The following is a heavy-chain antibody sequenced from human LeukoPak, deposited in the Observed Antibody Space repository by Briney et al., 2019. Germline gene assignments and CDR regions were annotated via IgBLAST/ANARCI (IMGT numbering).Heavy chain of an antibody. CDR1: GFTFSSYE. V-gene: IGHV3-21*05. Sequence: PGGSLRLSCAASGFTFSSYEMNWVRQAPGKGLEWVSYISSSSSYTNYADSVKGRFTISRDNAKNSLYLQMNSLRAEDTAVYYCARLTVKGVRGLDYWGQGTLVTVSS. CDR3: ARLTVKGVRGLDY. CDR2: ISSSSSYT. J-gene: IGHJ4*02. D-gene: IGHD3-10*01.